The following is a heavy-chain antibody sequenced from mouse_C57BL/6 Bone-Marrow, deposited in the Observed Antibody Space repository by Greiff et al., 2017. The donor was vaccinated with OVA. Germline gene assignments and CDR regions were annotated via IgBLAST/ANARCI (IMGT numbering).Heavy chain of an antibody. Sequence: EVKLVESGGGLVQPGGSMKLSCAASGFTFSDAWMDWVRQSPEKGLEWVAEIRNKANNHATYYAESVKGRFTISRDDSKSSVYLQMNSLRAEDTGIYYCTLGDYDEGFYAMDYWGQGTSVTVSS. CDR3: TLGDYDEGFYAMDY. J-gene: IGHJ4*01. CDR2: IRNKANNHAT. V-gene: IGHV6-6*01. D-gene: IGHD2-4*01. CDR1: GFTFSDAW.